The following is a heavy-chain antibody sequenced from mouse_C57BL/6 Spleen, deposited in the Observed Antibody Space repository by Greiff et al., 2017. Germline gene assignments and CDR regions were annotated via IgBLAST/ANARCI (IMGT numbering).Heavy chain of an antibody. J-gene: IGHJ1*03. D-gene: IGHD1-1*02. CDR2: INYDGSST. V-gene: IGHV5-16*01. CDR3: ARRVGGYYGYFDV. Sequence: EVKLVESEGGLVQPGSSMKLSCTASGFTFSDYYMAWVRQVPEKGLEWVANINYDGSSTYYLDSLKSRFIISRDNAKNNLYLQMSSLKSEDTATYYCARRVGGYYGYFDVWGTGTTVTVSS. CDR1: GFTFSDYY.